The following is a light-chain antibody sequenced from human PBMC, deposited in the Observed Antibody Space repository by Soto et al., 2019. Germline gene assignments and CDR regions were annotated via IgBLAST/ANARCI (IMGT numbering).Light chain of an antibody. Sequence: AIRMTQSPSSLSASTGDRVTITCRASQGISSYLAWYQQKPGKAPKLLIYAAPSLQSGIPSRFSGSGSGTDFTLTISSLQPEDFATYYCQQSYSIPWTFGQGTKVDIK. CDR2: AAP. V-gene: IGKV1-8*01. J-gene: IGKJ1*01. CDR1: QGISSY. CDR3: QQSYSIPWT.